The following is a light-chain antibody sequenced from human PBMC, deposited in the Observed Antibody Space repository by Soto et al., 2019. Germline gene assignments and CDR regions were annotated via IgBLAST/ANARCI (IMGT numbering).Light chain of an antibody. J-gene: IGKJ1*01. CDR1: QSFSSTY. Sequence: EIVLTQSPGTLSLSPGDRATLSCRASQSFSSTYLAWYQHNPGQAPRLLIYGASSRATGIPDRFSVSGSGTDFTLTITRPEPENFAVYYCQQDGSSPATLGQGTKVDIK. CDR2: GAS. CDR3: QQDGSSPAT. V-gene: IGKV3-20*01.